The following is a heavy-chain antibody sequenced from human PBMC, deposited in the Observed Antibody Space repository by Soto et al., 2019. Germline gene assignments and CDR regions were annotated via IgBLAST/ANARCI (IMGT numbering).Heavy chain of an antibody. J-gene: IGHJ5*02. D-gene: IGHD2-21*01. CDR3: AREYSDGWFGP. V-gene: IGHV3-30-3*01. Sequence: FLRLSCAASGFTFSIYAMHWVRQAPGNGLEWVAVISYDGSNKYYADSVKGRFTISRDNSKNTVYLQMNSLRAEGSAVYYCAREYSDGWFGPWGQGTLVTVSS. CDR2: ISYDGSNK. CDR1: GFTFSIYA.